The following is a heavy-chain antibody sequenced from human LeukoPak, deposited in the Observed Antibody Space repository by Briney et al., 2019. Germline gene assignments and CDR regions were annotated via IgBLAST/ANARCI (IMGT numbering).Heavy chain of an antibody. CDR3: ARTNYYSNWFDP. D-gene: IGHD3-22*01. CDR2: IYYSGST. V-gene: IGHV4-39*07. Sequence: SETLSLTCTVSGGSISSSSYYWGWIRQPPGKGLEWIGSIYYSGSTYYNPSLKSRVTISVDTSKNQFSLKLSSVTAADTAVYYCARTNYYSNWFDPWGQGTLVTVSS. J-gene: IGHJ5*02. CDR1: GGSISSSSYY.